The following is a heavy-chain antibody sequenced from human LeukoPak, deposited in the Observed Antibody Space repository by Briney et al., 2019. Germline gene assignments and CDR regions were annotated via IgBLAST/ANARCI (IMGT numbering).Heavy chain of an antibody. CDR3: ARDARRGFDYSNSLEY. D-gene: IGHD4-11*01. CDR2: IWSDGSNR. V-gene: IGHV3-33*01. J-gene: IGHJ4*01. Sequence: PGGSLRLSCAASGFIFSHYGMHWVRQAPGKGLEWVAVIWSDGSNRFYAGSVKGRFTITRDNSHTTLFLQMNSLRAEDTAMYYCARDARRGFDYSNSLEYWGHGTLVTVSS. CDR1: GFIFSHYG.